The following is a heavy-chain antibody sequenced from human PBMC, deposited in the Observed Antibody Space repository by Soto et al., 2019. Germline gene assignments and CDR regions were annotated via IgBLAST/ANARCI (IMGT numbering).Heavy chain of an antibody. CDR2: ISGSGGST. CDR1: GFTFSSYA. D-gene: IGHD6-19*01. V-gene: IGHV3-23*01. Sequence: PGGSLRLSCAASGFTFSSYAMSWVRQAPGKGLEWVSAISGSGGSTYYADSVKGRFTISRDNSKNTLYLQMNSLRAEDTAVYYCAKVPWQWRGPSAFDPWGQGTLVTVSS. J-gene: IGHJ5*02. CDR3: AKVPWQWRGPSAFDP.